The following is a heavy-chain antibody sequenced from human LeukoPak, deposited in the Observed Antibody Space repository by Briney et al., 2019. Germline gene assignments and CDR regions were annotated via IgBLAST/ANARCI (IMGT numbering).Heavy chain of an antibody. V-gene: IGHV1-69*13. CDR2: IIPIFGTA. CDR1: GGTFSSYA. Sequence: GASVKVSCKASGGTFSSYAISWVRQAPGQGLEWMGGIIPIFGTANYAQKFQGRVTITADESTSTAYMELSSLRSEDTAVYYCARWDSAGTTDSRFDPWGQGTLVTVSS. CDR3: ARWDSAGTTDSRFDP. D-gene: IGHD1-7*01. J-gene: IGHJ5*02.